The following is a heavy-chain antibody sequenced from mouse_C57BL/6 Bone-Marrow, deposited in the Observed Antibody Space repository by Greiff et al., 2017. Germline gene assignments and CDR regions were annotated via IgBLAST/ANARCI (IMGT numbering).Heavy chain of an antibody. Sequence: QVQLQQPGAELVKPGASVKLSCKASGYTFTSYWMQWVKQRPGQGLEWIGEIDPSDSYTNYNQKFKGKATLTVDTSSSTAYMQPSSLTSEDAAVYYCARWGLCITTVVEAMDYWGQGTSVTVSS. CDR3: ARWGLCITTVVEAMDY. CDR2: IDPSDSYT. J-gene: IGHJ4*01. D-gene: IGHD1-1*01. V-gene: IGHV1-50*01. CDR1: GYTFTSYW.